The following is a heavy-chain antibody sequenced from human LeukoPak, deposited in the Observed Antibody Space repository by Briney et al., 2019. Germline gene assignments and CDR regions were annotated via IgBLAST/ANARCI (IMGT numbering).Heavy chain of an antibody. J-gene: IGHJ4*02. Sequence: GGSLRLSCAASGFTVSSNYVTWVRQAPGKGLEWVSVIYSGGSTYYADSVKGRFTISRDNSKNTLYLQMNSLRADDTAVYYCASEADDYGDYRSFGYWGQGTLVTVSS. V-gene: IGHV3-66*01. CDR1: GFTVSSNY. D-gene: IGHD4-17*01. CDR2: IYSGGST. CDR3: ASEADDYGDYRSFGY.